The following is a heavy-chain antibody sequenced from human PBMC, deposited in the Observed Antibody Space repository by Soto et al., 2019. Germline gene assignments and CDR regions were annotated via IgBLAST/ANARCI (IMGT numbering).Heavy chain of an antibody. V-gene: IGHV1-2*04. CDR3: ARDGSDGSPTLYYECTGMDA. CDR1: GYTFTGYY. D-gene: IGHD2-15*01. CDR2: INPNSGGT. J-gene: IGHJ6*02. Sequence: ASVKVSCKASGYTFTGYYMHWVRQAPGQGLEWMGWINPNSGGTNYAQKFQGWVTKTRDTSISTAYMELSRLRSDDTAVYYCARDGSDGSPTLYYECTGMDAWGQETTVTISS.